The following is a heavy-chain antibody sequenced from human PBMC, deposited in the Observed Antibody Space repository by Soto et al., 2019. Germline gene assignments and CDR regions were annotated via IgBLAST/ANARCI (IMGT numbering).Heavy chain of an antibody. CDR2: IIPNFDTP. CDR3: ARPYSDSSGYYLWYFDY. CDR1: GDSFNTFA. V-gene: IGHV1-69*06. J-gene: IGHJ4*02. D-gene: IGHD3-22*01. Sequence: QVQLVQSGAEVKKPGSSVKLSCKASGDSFNTFAVTWVRQAPGQGLEWMGGIIPNFDTPNYAQKFQGRVTIIADKSTRTPYMELSSLRSEDTAVYYCARPYSDSSGYYLWYFDYWGQGTLVTVSS.